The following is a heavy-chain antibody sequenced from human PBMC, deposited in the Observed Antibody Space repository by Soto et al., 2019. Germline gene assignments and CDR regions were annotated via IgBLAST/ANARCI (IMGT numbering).Heavy chain of an antibody. J-gene: IGHJ6*02. CDR2: IWYDGSNK. V-gene: IGHV3-33*01. CDR3: ARDGGEDYYDSSGYWSPYYYYGMDV. D-gene: IGHD3-22*01. Sequence: QVQLVESGGGVVQPGRSLRLSCAASGFTFSSYGMHWVRQAPGKGLEWVAVIWYDGSNKYYADSVKGRFTISRDNSKNTLYLQMNSLRDEDTAVYYCARDGGEDYYDSSGYWSPYYYYGMDVWGQGTTVTVSS. CDR1: GFTFSSYG.